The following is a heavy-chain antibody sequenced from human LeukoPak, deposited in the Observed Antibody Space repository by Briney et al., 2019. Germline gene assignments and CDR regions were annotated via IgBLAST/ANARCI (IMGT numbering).Heavy chain of an antibody. V-gene: IGHV3-23*01. D-gene: IGHD3-3*01. J-gene: IGHJ6*03. CDR3: AKVHSTYYDFWSGGNYMDV. CDR1: GFIFSSYA. CDR2: ISGSGGST. Sequence: GGSLRLSCAASGFIFSSYAMSWVRQAPREGLEWVSAISGSGGSTYYADSVKGRYTISRDNSKNTLYLQMNSLRAEDTAVYYCAKVHSTYYDFWSGGNYMDVWGKGTTVTVSS.